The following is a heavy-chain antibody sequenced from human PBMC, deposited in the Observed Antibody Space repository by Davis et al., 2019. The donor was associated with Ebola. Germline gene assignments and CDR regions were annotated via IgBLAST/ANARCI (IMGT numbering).Heavy chain of an antibody. D-gene: IGHD6-19*01. J-gene: IGHJ6*02. Sequence: ASVKVSCKASGYTFTSYGISWVRQAPGQGLEWMGWISAYNGNTNYAQKLQGRVTMTTDTSTSTAYMELRSLRSDDTAVDYCAREGAVAGTLVVPHYYYYGMDVWGQGTTVTVSS. CDR2: ISAYNGNT. CDR1: GYTFTSYG. CDR3: AREGAVAGTLVVPHYYYYGMDV. V-gene: IGHV1-18*01.